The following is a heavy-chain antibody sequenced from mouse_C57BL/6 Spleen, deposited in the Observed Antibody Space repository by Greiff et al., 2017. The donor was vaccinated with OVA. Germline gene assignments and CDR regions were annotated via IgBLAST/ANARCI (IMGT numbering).Heavy chain of an antibody. Sequence: DVKLVESGGGLVKPGGSLKLSCAASGFTFSSYAMSWVRQTPEKRLEWVATISDGGSYTYYPDNVKGRFTISRDNAKNNLYLQMSHLKSEDTAMYYCARDYSNWDYFDYWGQGTTLTVSS. CDR1: GFTFSSYA. D-gene: IGHD2-5*01. J-gene: IGHJ2*01. CDR2: ISDGGSYT. CDR3: ARDYSNWDYFDY. V-gene: IGHV5-4*01.